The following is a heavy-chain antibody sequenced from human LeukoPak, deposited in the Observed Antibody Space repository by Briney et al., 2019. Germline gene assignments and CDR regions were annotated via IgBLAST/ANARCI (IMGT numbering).Heavy chain of an antibody. CDR1: GYIFISYS. CDR2: IYPYYSEI. J-gene: IGHJ4*02. V-gene: IGHV5-51*01. CDR3: ARPNWARRYFDY. Sequence: GESLKISCKGSGYIFISYSIVWVRQMPGRDLEWLGVIYPYYSEIRYRPSFQGQVTISAEKSISSAYLQWSSLKASDTAMYYCARPNWARRYFDYWGQGTLVTVSS. D-gene: IGHD7-27*01.